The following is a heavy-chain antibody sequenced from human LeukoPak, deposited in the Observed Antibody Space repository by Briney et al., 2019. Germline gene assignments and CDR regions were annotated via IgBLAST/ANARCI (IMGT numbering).Heavy chain of an antibody. V-gene: IGHV3-7*01. D-gene: IGHD7-27*01. CDR3: ARDKVTGASYFDY. Sequence: GGSLRLSCAASGFTFRNYWVSWVRQTPGEALEWVANIKQDGGEIYYLDSVMGRFTISRDNAKNSLYLQMNSLRGDDTAVYCCARDKVTGASYFDYWGQGTLVTVSS. CDR2: IKQDGGEI. CDR1: GFTFRNYW. J-gene: IGHJ4*02.